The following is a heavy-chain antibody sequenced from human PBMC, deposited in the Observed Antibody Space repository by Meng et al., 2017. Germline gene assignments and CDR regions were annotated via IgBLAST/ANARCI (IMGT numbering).Heavy chain of an antibody. CDR2: IYHSGST. J-gene: IGHJ4*02. CDR1: GGSISSSNW. Sequence: QGQLQWSGPGLVKPSGTLSLTCAVSGGSISSSNWWRWVRQPPGKGLEWIGEIYHSGSTNYNPSLKSRVTISVDKSKNQFSLKLSSVTAADTAVYYCARMSVLLWFGELFLNWGQGTLVTVSS. D-gene: IGHD3-10*01. CDR3: ARMSVLLWFGELFLN. V-gene: IGHV4-4*02.